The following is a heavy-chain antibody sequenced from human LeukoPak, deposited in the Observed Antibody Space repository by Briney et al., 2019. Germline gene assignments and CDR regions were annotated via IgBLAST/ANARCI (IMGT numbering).Heavy chain of an antibody. CDR3: ARRIAVNPVYGFDP. D-gene: IGHD6-19*01. J-gene: IGHJ5*02. CDR1: GGSIGSYY. CDR2: IYYSGST. Sequence: PSETLSLTCTVSGGSIGSYYWTWIRQPPGEGPEWIGYIYYSGSTNYNPSLKSRVTISLDTSKNQFSLILRSVTAADTAVYYCARRIAVNPVYGFDPWGQGTLVTVSS. V-gene: IGHV4-59*08.